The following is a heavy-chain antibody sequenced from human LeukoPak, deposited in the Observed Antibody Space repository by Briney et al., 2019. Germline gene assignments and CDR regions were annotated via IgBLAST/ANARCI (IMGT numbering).Heavy chain of an antibody. Sequence: GGSLRLSCAASGFPFSTYTMNWVRQAPGKGLEWVSSISSSSSYIYYADSMKGRFTISRDNAKNSLYLQMNNLRAEDTAVYYCARDRRYFDTGGLGGPDYWGQGALVTVSS. CDR3: ARDRRYFDTGGLGGPDY. D-gene: IGHD2-8*02. J-gene: IGHJ4*02. CDR1: GFPFSTYT. V-gene: IGHV3-21*01. CDR2: ISSSSSYI.